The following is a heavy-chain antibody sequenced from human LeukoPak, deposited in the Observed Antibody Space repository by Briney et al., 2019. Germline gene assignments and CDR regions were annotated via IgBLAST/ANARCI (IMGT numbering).Heavy chain of an antibody. Sequence: GGSLRLSCAASGFTFSSYAMSWVRQAPGKGLEWVSAISGRGGSTYYADSVKGRFTISRDNSKNTLYLQMNSLRAEDTAVYYCARDADCSSSSCYGEESYNSFDPWGQGTLVTVSS. D-gene: IGHD2-2*01. CDR3: ARDADCSSSSCYGEESYNSFDP. V-gene: IGHV3-23*01. J-gene: IGHJ5*02. CDR1: GFTFSSYA. CDR2: ISGRGGST.